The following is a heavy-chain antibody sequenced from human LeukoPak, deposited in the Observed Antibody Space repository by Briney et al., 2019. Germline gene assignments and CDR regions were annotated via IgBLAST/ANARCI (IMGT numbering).Heavy chain of an antibody. V-gene: IGHV1-69*06. D-gene: IGHD3-22*01. CDR1: GGTFSSYA. CDR2: IIPIFGTA. CDR3: ASDSYDSSGYYYGDFDY. J-gene: IGHJ4*02. Sequence: SVKVSCKASGGTFSSYAISWGGQAPGQGLEWRGGIIPIFGTANYAQKFQGRVTITADKSTSPAYMELSSLRSEDTAVCYCASDSYDSSGYYYGDFDYWGQGTLVTVSS.